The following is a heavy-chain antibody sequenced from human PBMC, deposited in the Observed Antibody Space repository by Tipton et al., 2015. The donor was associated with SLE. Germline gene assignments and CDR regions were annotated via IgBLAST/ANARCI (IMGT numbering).Heavy chain of an antibody. J-gene: IGHJ4*02. CDR3: ARASWGSSGYYSGRYFDY. Sequence: TLSLTCTVSGGSISSHYWRWIRQPPGKGLEWIGYIYYSGSTNYNPSLKSRVTISVDTSKNQFSLKLSSVTAADTAVYYCARASWGSSGYYSGRYFDYWGQGTLVTVSS. V-gene: IGHV4-59*11. CDR1: GGSISSHY. D-gene: IGHD3-22*01. CDR2: IYYSGST.